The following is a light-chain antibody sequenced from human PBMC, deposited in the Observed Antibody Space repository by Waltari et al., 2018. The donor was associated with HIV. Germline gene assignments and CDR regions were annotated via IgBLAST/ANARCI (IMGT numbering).Light chain of an antibody. V-gene: IGLV3-21*04. J-gene: IGLJ2*01. CDR2: YDS. CDR1: NIGSKS. CDR3: RVWDSSSDDVV. Sequence: SYVLTQPPSVSVAPGKTARITCGGNNIGSKSVHWYQQKPGQAPVLVIYYDSHRPSPMHERFGGSNMGNTVTLSSSRGEAGDEVDDYCRVWDSSSDDVVFGGGTKRTVL.